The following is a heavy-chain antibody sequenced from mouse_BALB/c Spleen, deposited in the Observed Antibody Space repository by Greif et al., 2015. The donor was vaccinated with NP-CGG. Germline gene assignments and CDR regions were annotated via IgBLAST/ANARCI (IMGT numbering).Heavy chain of an antibody. CDR1: GYTFTDYA. CDR3: ARPYGFPRTHYYFDY. Sequence: VQLQQSGPEVVRPGVSVKISCKGSGYTFTDYAMHWVKRSHAKSLEWIGVISTYNGNTNYNQKFKGKATMTVDKSSSTAYMELARLTSEDSAIYYCARPYGFPRTHYYFDYWGQGTTLTVSS. CDR2: ISTYNGNT. J-gene: IGHJ2*01. V-gene: IGHV1-67*01. D-gene: IGHD2-2*01.